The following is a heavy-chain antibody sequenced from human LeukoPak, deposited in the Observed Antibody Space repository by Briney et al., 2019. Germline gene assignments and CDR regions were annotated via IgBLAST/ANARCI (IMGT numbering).Heavy chain of an antibody. CDR1: GFTFRNYG. CDR2: ISSSSSNI. CDR3: ATSRYSSGSVDDS. V-gene: IGHV3-48*01. J-gene: IGHJ4*02. Sequence: GGSLRLSCAASGFTFRNYGMNWVRQAPGKGLEWVSYISSSSSNIAYADSVKGRFTISRDHSKNTLYLQMSSLRAEDTGVYYCATSRYSSGSVDDSWGQGTPVTVSS. D-gene: IGHD2-15*01.